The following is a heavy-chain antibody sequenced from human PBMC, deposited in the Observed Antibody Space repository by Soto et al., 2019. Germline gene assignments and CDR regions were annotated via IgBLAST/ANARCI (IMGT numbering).Heavy chain of an antibody. J-gene: IGHJ4*02. V-gene: IGHV4-59*01. CDR2: IYYSGST. Sequence: QVQLQESGPGLVKPSETLSLTCTVSGGSISSYYWSWIRQPPGKGLEWIGYIYYSGSTNYNPSLQSRVTIAVDTSKNQFSLKLSSVTAADTVVYYCARSDGRYWGQGTLVTVSS. CDR1: GGSISSYY. CDR3: ARSDGRY.